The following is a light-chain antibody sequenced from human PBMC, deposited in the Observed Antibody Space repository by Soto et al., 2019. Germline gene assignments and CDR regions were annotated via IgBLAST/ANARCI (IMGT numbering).Light chain of an antibody. Sequence: QPVLTQPASVSGSPGQSITISCTGTSSDVGSYNLVSWYQQHPGKAPQLIMYEVSKRPSGVSDRFFGSKSGNTASLTISGLQTEDEADYYCCSYGTTSTFDVFGGGTKVTVL. V-gene: IGLV2-23*02. CDR3: CSYGTTSTFDV. CDR2: EVS. CDR1: SSDVGSYNL. J-gene: IGLJ2*01.